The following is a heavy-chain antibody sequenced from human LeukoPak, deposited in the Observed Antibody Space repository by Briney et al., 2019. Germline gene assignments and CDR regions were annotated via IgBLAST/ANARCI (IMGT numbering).Heavy chain of an antibody. J-gene: IGHJ4*02. CDR2: IGGSDSIV. CDR3: ARELVAGTFDH. V-gene: IGHV3-11*01. Sequence: GGSLRLSCGASEFNVNDYYMSWVRQAPGKGLEWISDIGGSDSIVAYAGSVEGRFTISRDIAKNSLFLQMNSLRADDTAVYYCARELVAGTFDHWGQGILVIVSS. CDR1: EFNVNDYY. D-gene: IGHD1-7*01.